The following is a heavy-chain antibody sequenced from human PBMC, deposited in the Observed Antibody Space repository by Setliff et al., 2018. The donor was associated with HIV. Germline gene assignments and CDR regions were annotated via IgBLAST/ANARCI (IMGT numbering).Heavy chain of an antibody. V-gene: IGHV1-46*01. J-gene: IGHJ6*03. CDR1: GYTFTSY. Sequence: ASVKVSCKASGYTFTSYIHWVRQAPGQGLECMGMINPSGGGTSYAQKFQGRVTMTRDTSTSTVYMELSSLRSEDTAAYYCARGGQYSGSYLPRDYYMDVWGKGTTVTVSS. D-gene: IGHD1-26*01. CDR2: INPSGGGT. CDR3: ARGGQYSGSYLPRDYYMDV.